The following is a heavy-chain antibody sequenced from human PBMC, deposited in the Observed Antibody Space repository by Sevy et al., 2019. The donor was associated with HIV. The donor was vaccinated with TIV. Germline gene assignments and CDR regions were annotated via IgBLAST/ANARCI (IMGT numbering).Heavy chain of an antibody. J-gene: IGHJ6*03. CDR1: GFTFSDYY. Sequence: GGSLRLSCAASGFTFSDYYMSWIRQAPGKGLEWVSYISSSSSYTNYADSLKGRFTISRDNAKNSLYLQMNSLRAEDTAVYYCARDRHFGWFGELLGGDYYYMDVWGKGTTVTVSS. CDR2: ISSSSSYT. V-gene: IGHV3-11*06. D-gene: IGHD3-10*01. CDR3: ARDRHFGWFGELLGGDYYYMDV.